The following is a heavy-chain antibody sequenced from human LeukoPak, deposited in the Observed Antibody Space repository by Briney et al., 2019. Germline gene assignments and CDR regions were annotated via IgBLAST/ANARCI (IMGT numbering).Heavy chain of an antibody. D-gene: IGHD6-19*01. CDR1: GGTFSSYA. CDR3: ARDGGWQYYYGMDV. Sequence: GASVKVSCKASGGTFSSYAISWVRQAPGQRLEWMGWINAGNGNTKYSQKFQGRVTITRDTSASTAYMELSSLRSEDTAVYYCARDGGWQYYYGMDVWGQGTTVTVSS. CDR2: INAGNGNT. V-gene: IGHV1-3*01. J-gene: IGHJ6*02.